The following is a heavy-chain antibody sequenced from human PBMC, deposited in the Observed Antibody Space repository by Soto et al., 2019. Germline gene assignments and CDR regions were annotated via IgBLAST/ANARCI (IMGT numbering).Heavy chain of an antibody. J-gene: IGHJ4*02. D-gene: IGHD3-22*01. CDR1: GYTXTSYY. CDR2: INPSGGST. V-gene: IGHV1-46*01. Sequence: SXKVSFKASGYTXTSYYMHVVRQAPGQGLEWMGIINPSGGSTSYAQKFQGRVTMTGDTSTRKVYMELSSLRSEETAVYYCARATYYYDSSGYAPGYWGQGNLVTVS. CDR3: ARATYYYDSSGYAPGY.